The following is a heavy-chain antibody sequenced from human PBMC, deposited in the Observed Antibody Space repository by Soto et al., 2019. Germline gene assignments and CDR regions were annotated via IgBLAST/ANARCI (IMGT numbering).Heavy chain of an antibody. V-gene: IGHV1-69*01. CDR3: AREANVVQSDAFDI. CDR2: IIPIFGTA. D-gene: IGHD2-15*01. CDR1: GGTFSSYA. Sequence: QVQLVQSGAEVKKPGSSVKVSCKASGGTFSSYAISWVRQAPGQGLEWMGGIIPIFGTANYAQKFQGRVTTTAEESTSTAYLDLSSLRSEDTAVYYCAREANVVQSDAFDIWGQGTMVTVSS. J-gene: IGHJ3*02.